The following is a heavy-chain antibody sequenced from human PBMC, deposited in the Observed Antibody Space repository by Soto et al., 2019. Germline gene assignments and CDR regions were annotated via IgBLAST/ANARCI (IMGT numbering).Heavy chain of an antibody. D-gene: IGHD6-13*01. CDR2: IYYSGST. V-gene: IGHV4-59*01. Sequence: PSETLSLTCTVSGGSISSYYWSWIRQPPGEGLEWIGYIYYSGSTNYNPSLKSRVTISVDTSKNQFSLKLSSVTAADTAVYYCARDLGPGIAADWGQGTLVTVSS. CDR3: ARDLGPGIAAD. CDR1: GGSISSYY. J-gene: IGHJ4*02.